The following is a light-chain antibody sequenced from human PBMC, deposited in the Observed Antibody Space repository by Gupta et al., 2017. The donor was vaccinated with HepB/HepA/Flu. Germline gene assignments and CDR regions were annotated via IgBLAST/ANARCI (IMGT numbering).Light chain of an antibody. J-gene: IGLJ2*01. CDR3: QSYDSSLSGVV. CDR1: TSNIGADYD. CDR2: GNT. Sequence: QSVLTQPPSVSGAPGQTVTISCTGSTSNIGADYDVHWYQQLPGTAPILLIYGNTNRPSGVPDRFSASKSGTSASLAITGLQAEDEADYYCQSYDSSLSGVVFGGGTKLTVL. V-gene: IGLV1-40*01.